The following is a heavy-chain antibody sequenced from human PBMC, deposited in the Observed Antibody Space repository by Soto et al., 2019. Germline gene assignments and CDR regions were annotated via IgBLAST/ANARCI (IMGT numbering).Heavy chain of an antibody. CDR2: MNPRSGDT. J-gene: IGHJ4*02. V-gene: IGHV1-8*02. Sequence: QVQLVQSGAEVQKPGASVKVSCKASGYTFSSCDVNWVRQATGQGLEWMGWMNPRSGDTVYAQKFQGRVTMTRDTSIGTAYMELRSLRSEDTAVYYCARSLSNKVGPDYWGQGSLVTVSS. D-gene: IGHD4-4*01. CDR3: ARSLSNKVGPDY. CDR1: GYTFSSCD.